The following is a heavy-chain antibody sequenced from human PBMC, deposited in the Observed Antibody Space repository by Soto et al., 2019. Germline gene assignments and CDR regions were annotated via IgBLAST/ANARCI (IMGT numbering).Heavy chain of an antibody. Sequence: PGESLKISCKGSGYSFTSYWIGWVRQMPGKGLEWMGIIYPGDSDTRYSPSFQGQVTISADKSISTAYLQWSSLKASDTAMYYCARHISEWQQLGGRFEPWGQGTLVTVSS. V-gene: IGHV5-51*01. CDR1: GYSFTSYW. D-gene: IGHD6-13*01. CDR2: IYPGDSDT. J-gene: IGHJ5*02. CDR3: ARHISEWQQLGGRFEP.